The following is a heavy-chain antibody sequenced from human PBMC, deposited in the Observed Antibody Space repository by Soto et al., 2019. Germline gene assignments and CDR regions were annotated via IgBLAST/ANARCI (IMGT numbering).Heavy chain of an antibody. Sequence: GASVKVSCKASGYTFTSYAMHWVHQAPGQRLEWMGWINAGNGNTKYSQKFQGRVTITRDTSASTAYMELSSLRSEDTAVYYCARDLAYSSSWYSGGLYWFDPWGQGTLVTVSS. D-gene: IGHD6-13*01. CDR1: GYTFTSYA. J-gene: IGHJ5*02. CDR3: ARDLAYSSSWYSGGLYWFDP. CDR2: INAGNGNT. V-gene: IGHV1-3*01.